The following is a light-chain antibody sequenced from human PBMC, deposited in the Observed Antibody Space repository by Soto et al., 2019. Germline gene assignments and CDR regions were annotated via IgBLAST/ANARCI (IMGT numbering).Light chain of an antibody. CDR2: GAS. CDR1: QSVSSSY. CDR3: QQRSNWSRLT. Sequence: EIVLTQSPGTLSLSPGERATLSCRASQSVSSSYLAWYQQKPGQAPRLLIYGASSRATGIPARFSGSGSGTDFTLTISGLEPEDFAVYYCQQRSNWSRLTFGGGTKVEIK. J-gene: IGKJ4*01. V-gene: IGKV3D-20*02.